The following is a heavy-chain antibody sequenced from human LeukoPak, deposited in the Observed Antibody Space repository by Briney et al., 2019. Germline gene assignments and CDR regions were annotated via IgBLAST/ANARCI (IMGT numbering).Heavy chain of an antibody. D-gene: IGHD5-18*01. V-gene: IGHV4-34*01. CDR1: GGSFSGYY. CDR3: ASFPQRWLPPAH. Sequence: SETLSLTCAVYGGSFSGYYWSWIRQPPGKGLEWIGEINHSGSTNYIPSLKSRVTISVDTSKNQFSLKLSSVTAADTAVYYCASFPQRWLPPAHWGQGTLVTVSS. CDR2: INHSGST. J-gene: IGHJ4*02.